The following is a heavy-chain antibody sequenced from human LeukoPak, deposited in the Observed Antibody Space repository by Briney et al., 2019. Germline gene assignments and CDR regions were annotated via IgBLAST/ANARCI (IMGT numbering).Heavy chain of an antibody. CDR2: ISAYNGNT. J-gene: IGHJ3*02. CDR3: ARESVSRWLQFGAFDI. Sequence: GASVKVSCKASGYTFTSYGISWVRQAPGQGLEWMGWISAYNGNTNYAQKLQGRVTMTTDTSTSTAYMELRSLRSDDTAVYYCARESVSRWLQFGAFDIWGQGTMVTVSS. D-gene: IGHD5-24*01. CDR1: GYTFTSYG. V-gene: IGHV1-18*01.